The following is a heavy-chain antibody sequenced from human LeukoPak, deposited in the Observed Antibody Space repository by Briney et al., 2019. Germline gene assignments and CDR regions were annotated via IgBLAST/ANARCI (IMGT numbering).Heavy chain of an antibody. D-gene: IGHD6-13*01. Sequence: GGSLRLSCAASGFTFSSYAMPWVRQAPGEGLEWVAVISYDGSNTYYADSVKGRFTISRDNSKNTLYLQMNSLRAEDTAVYYCARDPYSSSWYPYYYYGMDVWGQGTTVTVSS. V-gene: IGHV3-30-3*01. CDR2: ISYDGSNT. CDR3: ARDPYSSSWYPYYYYGMDV. J-gene: IGHJ6*02. CDR1: GFTFSSYA.